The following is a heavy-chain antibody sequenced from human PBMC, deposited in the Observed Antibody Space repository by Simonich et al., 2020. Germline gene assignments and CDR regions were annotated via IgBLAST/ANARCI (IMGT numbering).Heavy chain of an antibody. D-gene: IGHD7-27*01. CDR3: ARGRLTGDKGAFDI. Sequence: QVQLVQSGAEVKKPGASVKVSCKASGYTFTGYYMHWVRKAPGQGLGWMGWSNPNRGGTNYAQKFQGRVTMTRDTSISTAYMELSRLRSDDTAVYYCARGRLTGDKGAFDIWGQGTMVTVSS. V-gene: IGHV1-2*02. CDR2: SNPNRGGT. CDR1: GYTFTGYY. J-gene: IGHJ3*02.